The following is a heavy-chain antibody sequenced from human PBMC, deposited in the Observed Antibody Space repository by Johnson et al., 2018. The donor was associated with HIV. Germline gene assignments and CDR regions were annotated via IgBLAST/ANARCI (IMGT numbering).Heavy chain of an antibody. Sequence: QVQLVESGGGLVKPGGSLRLSCAASGFTFSDYYMSWIRQAPGKGLEWVSYISSSGSTIYYADSVKGRFTISRDNAKNSLYLQMNSLRAEDTAVYYCAKVGFSVTMIVGRRGRSNAFDIWGQGTMVTVSS. D-gene: IGHD3-22*01. J-gene: IGHJ3*02. V-gene: IGHV3-11*04. CDR1: GFTFSDYY. CDR3: AKVGFSVTMIVGRRGRSNAFDI. CDR2: ISSSGSTI.